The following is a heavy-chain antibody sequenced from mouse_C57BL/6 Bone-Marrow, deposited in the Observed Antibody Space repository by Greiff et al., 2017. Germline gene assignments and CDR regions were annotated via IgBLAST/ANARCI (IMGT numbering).Heavy chain of an antibody. V-gene: IGHV7-3*01. Sequence: EVKLVESGGGLVQPGGSLSLSCAASGFTFPDYYMSWVRQPPGKALEWLGFSRNKANGYTTEYSASVKGRFTISRDNSQSILYLQMNALRAEDSATYYCARYSLPGFAYWGQGTLVTVSA. CDR3: ARYSLPGFAY. CDR2: SRNKANGYTT. CDR1: GFTFPDYY. J-gene: IGHJ3*01. D-gene: IGHD5-5*01.